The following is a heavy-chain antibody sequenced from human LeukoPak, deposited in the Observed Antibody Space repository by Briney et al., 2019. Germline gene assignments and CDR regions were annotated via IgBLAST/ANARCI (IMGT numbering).Heavy chain of an antibody. Sequence: SETLSLTCTVSGGSISSYYWSWIRQPPGKGLEWIGYIYYSGSTNYNPSLKSRVTISVDTSKNQFSLKLSPVTAADTAVYYCARHGGQNWFDPWGQGTLVTVSS. CDR2: IYYSGST. D-gene: IGHD6-25*01. CDR3: ARHGGQNWFDP. CDR1: GGSISSYY. V-gene: IGHV4-59*08. J-gene: IGHJ5*02.